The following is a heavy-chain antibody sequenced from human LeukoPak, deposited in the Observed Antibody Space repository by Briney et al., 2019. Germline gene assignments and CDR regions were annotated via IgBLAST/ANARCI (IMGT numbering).Heavy chain of an antibody. V-gene: IGHV1-2*02. CDR2: INPNSGAT. CDR3: ARERDDYVWGSYRYLDY. Sequence: ASVKVSCKASGYTFSGYYMHWVRQAPGQGLEWIGWINPNSGATNFVQKFQGRVTMTRDTSISTAYMELSRLRSDDTAVYYCARERDDYVWGSYRYLDYWGQGTLVTVSS. CDR1: GYTFSGYY. J-gene: IGHJ4*02. D-gene: IGHD3-16*02.